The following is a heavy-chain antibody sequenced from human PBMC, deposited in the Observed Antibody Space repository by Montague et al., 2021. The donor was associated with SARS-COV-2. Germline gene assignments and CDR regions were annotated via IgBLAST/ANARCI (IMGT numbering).Heavy chain of an antibody. CDR2: ISYIGKT. J-gene: IGHJ4*02. Sequence: SETLSLTCSVSGYSISSGYYWGWIRQPPGKGLEWVGCISYIGKTYYSPSLKSRLTISLDSSKNQFSLNLSSVTAADTAVYYCARVGGGTTRYFDNWGQGTLVTVSS. V-gene: IGHV4-38-2*02. D-gene: IGHD1-1*01. CDR3: ARVGGGTTRYFDN. CDR1: GYSISSGYY.